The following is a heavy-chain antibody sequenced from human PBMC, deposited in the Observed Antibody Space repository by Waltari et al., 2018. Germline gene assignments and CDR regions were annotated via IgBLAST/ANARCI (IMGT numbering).Heavy chain of an antibody. CDR3: TRPLKWLRLDYYYMDV. D-gene: IGHD5-12*01. Sequence: EVQLVESGGGLVQPGRSLRLSCTASGFTFGDYAMSWVRQAPGKGLEWVGFIRSKAYGGTTEYAASVKGRFTISRDDSKSIAYLQMNSLKTEDTAVYYCTRPLKWLRLDYYYMDVWGKGTTVTVSS. CDR1: GFTFGDYA. V-gene: IGHV3-49*04. J-gene: IGHJ6*03. CDR2: IRSKAYGGTT.